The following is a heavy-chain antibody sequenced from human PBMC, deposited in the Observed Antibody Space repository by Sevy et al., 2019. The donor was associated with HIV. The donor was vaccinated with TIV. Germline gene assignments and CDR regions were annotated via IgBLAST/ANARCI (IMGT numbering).Heavy chain of an antibody. CDR2: IDSSSSYI. CDR3: ARNGDFGKWSDP. V-gene: IGHV3-21*01. Sequence: GGSLRLSCAASGLTFNTYTMNWVRQAPGKGLEWVSSIDSSSSYIYYADSVKGRFTISRDNAKNSLYLQMNSLRAEDTAVYYCARNGDFGKWSDPWGQGTLVTVSS. CDR1: GLTFNTYT. J-gene: IGHJ5*02. D-gene: IGHD3-10*01.